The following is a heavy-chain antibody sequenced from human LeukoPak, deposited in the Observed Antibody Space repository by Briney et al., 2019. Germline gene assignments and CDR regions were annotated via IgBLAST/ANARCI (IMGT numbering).Heavy chain of an antibody. CDR2: ISSSSSYI. D-gene: IGHD6-13*01. V-gene: IGHV3-21*01. CDR1: GFTFSSYS. Sequence: GGSLRLSCAASGFTFSSYSMNWVRQTPGQGLEWVSSISSSSSYIYYADSVKGRFTVSRDNAKNSLYLQMNTLRADDTAVYYCARDSTRWFSPSDHWGQGMLVTVSS. CDR3: ARDSTRWFSPSDH. J-gene: IGHJ4*02.